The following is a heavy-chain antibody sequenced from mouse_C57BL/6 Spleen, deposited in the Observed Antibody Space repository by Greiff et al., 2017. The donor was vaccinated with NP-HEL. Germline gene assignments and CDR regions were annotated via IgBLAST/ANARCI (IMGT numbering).Heavy chain of an antibody. Sequence: EVQLQQSGPELVKPGASVKISCKASGYTFTDYYMNWVKQSHGKSLEWIGDINPNNGGTSYNQKFKGKATLTVDKSSSTAYMELRSLTSEDSAVYYCARGSPDYYGSSYDYFDYWGQGTTLTVSS. CDR1: GYTFTDYY. D-gene: IGHD1-1*01. CDR3: ARGSPDYYGSSYDYFDY. J-gene: IGHJ2*01. V-gene: IGHV1-26*01. CDR2: INPNNGGT.